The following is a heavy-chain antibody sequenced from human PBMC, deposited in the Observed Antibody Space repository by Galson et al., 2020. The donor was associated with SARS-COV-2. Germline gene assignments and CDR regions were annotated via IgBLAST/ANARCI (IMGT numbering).Heavy chain of an antibody. V-gene: IGHV3-30*03. CDR3: AYAGLDCGADCQPYGMDV. CDR1: GFTFSNYG. Sequence: GESLKISCAASGFTFSNYGIHWVRQAPGKGLEWVAVISHDGNNKYYGDSVKGRFTISRDNSKKMLYLQMDSLRADDTALYYCAYAGLDCGADCQPYGMDVWGQGTTVT. D-gene: IGHD2-21*02. J-gene: IGHJ6*02. CDR2: ISHDGNNK.